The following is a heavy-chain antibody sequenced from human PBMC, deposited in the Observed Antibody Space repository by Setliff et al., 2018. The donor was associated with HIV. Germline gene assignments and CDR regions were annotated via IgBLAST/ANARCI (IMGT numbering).Heavy chain of an antibody. CDR2: IYSNGNP. V-gene: IGHV4-39*07. Sequence: PSETXXXTCSVSGAAISSNSYYWGWIRQPPGKGLEWVGSIYSNGNPFYNQSLXXXXTISLDTSKNQFSRELRSDTVADTTLYYCAPRHHKLGFLWXQGTLVTVSS. CDR1: GAAISSNSYY. CDR3: APRHHKLGFL. D-gene: IGHD3-16*01. J-gene: IGHJ4*02.